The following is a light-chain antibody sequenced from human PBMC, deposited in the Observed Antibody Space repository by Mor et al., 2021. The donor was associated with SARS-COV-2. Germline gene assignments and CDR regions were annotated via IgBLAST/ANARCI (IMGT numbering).Light chain of an antibody. CDR2: DVT. CDR3: CSYAGSPYV. Sequence: YDVTKRPTGVPVRFSGSKSGNTASLTISGLQAEDEADYYCCSYAGSPYVFGTGTKVTVL. J-gene: IGLJ1*01. V-gene: IGLV2-11*01.